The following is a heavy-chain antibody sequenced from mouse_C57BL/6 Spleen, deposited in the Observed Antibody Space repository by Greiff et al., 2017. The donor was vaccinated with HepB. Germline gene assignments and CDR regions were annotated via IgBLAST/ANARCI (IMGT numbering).Heavy chain of an antibody. CDR1: GYAFRSSW. D-gene: IGHD2-4*01. J-gene: IGHJ4*01. V-gene: IGHV1-82*01. Sequence: QVQLQQSGPELVKPGASVKISCKASGYAFRSSWMNWVKQRPGKGLEWIGRIYPGDGDTNYNGKFKGKATLTADKSSSTAYMQLSSLTSEDSAVYFCARFRYDYTYAMDYWGQGTSVTVSS. CDR3: ARFRYDYTYAMDY. CDR2: IYPGDGDT.